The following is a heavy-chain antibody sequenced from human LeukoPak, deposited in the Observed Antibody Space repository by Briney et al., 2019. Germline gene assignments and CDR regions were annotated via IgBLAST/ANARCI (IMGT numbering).Heavy chain of an antibody. V-gene: IGHV5-51*01. CDR3: ASPPIAASGDDAFDI. CDR2: IYPGDSDT. J-gene: IGHJ3*02. CDR1: GYNFTSYW. Sequence: GESLKISCKGSGYNFTSYWIGWVRQMPGKGLEWMGIIYPGDSDTRYSPSFQGQVTISADKSISTAYLQWSSLKASDTAMYYCASPPIAASGDDAFDIWGQGTMVTVSS. D-gene: IGHD6-13*01.